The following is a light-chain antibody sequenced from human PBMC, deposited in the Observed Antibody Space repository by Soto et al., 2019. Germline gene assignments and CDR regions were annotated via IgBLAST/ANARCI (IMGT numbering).Light chain of an antibody. CDR1: QSVIIL. Sequence: QSTTTLSVSPGARATLSCRASQSVIILLAWYQQKPGQAPRLLIHGATTRATGIPARFSGSGSGTEFTLTISSLQSEDFAVYYCQQYNNWPRTFAQGTKVDVK. V-gene: IGKV3-15*01. J-gene: IGKJ1*01. CDR3: QQYNNWPRT. CDR2: GAT.